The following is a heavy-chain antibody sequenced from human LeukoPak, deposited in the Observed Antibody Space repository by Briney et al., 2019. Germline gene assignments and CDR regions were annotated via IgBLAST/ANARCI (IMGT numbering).Heavy chain of an antibody. CDR2: ISPDGSAE. Sequence: GGSLRLSCVASGYAFSSYWMSWVRQAPGKGLELVANISPDGSAEDYVDSVRGRFAISRDNAKRSLYLQMNSLSPEDTAVYYCANQAYSQFDYWGQGTLVSVSS. V-gene: IGHV3-7*01. CDR1: GYAFSSYW. CDR3: ANQAYSQFDY. D-gene: IGHD4-11*01. J-gene: IGHJ4*02.